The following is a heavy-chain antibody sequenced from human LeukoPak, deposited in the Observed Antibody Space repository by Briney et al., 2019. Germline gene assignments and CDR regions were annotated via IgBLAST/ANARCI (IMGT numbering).Heavy chain of an antibody. J-gene: IGHJ4*02. Sequence: SQTLSLTCTVSGGSISSGGYYWSWIRQHPGKGVEWIGYIYYSGSTYYNPSRKSRVTISVDTSKNQFSLKLSSVTAADTAVYYCASSIPIGYCSSTSCPVAFDYWGQGTLVTVSS. CDR3: ASSIPIGYCSSTSCPVAFDY. V-gene: IGHV4-31*03. D-gene: IGHD2-2*01. CDR1: GGSISSGGYY. CDR2: IYYSGST.